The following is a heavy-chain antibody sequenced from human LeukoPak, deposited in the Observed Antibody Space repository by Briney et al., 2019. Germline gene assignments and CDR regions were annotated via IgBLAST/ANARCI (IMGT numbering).Heavy chain of an antibody. J-gene: IGHJ5*02. CDR3: ARGRGEGRGISMVRGVRAPSYNWFDP. D-gene: IGHD3-10*01. Sequence: PSGTLSLTCTVPGGSISSSTYYWGWIRQPPGKGLEWIGYIYYTGSTYCNPSLKSRVTISVNTSKNQFSLKLSSVTAADTAVYYCARGRGEGRGISMVRGVRAPSYNWFDPWGHGTLVTVSS. V-gene: IGHV4-39*07. CDR2: IYYTGST. CDR1: GGSISSSTYY.